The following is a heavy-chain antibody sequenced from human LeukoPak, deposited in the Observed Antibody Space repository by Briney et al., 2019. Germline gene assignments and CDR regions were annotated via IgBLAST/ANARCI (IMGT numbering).Heavy chain of an antibody. J-gene: IGHJ4*02. V-gene: IGHV1-2*02. Sequence: GASVKVSCKASGYTFTGYYMHWVRQAPGQGLEWMGNINPNTGGTNYAQKFRGRVTITRDTSVTTAYMDLSRLTSDDTALYYCGREEKGGLFDYWDQGTLVTVSS. CDR1: GYTFTGYY. CDR2: INPNTGGT. D-gene: IGHD2-15*01. CDR3: GREEKGGLFDY.